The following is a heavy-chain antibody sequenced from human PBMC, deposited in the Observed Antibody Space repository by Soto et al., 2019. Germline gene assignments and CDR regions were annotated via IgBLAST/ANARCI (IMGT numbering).Heavy chain of an antibody. V-gene: IGHV5-10-1*01. CDR1: GYSFTSYW. CDR3: ASPKYSSSGYHYYYYGMDV. J-gene: IGHJ6*02. Sequence: GESLKIACKGSGYSFTSYWISWVRQMPGKGLEWMGRIDPSDSYTNYSPSFQGHVTISADKSISTAYLQWSSLKASDTAMYYCASPKYSSSGYHYYYYGMDVWGQGTTVTVS. CDR2: IDPSDSYT. D-gene: IGHD3-22*01.